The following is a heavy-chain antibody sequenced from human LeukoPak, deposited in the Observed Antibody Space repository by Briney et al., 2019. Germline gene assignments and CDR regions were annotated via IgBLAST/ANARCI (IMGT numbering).Heavy chain of an antibody. J-gene: IGHJ4*02. CDR2: ISHDGNTK. D-gene: IGHD1-26*01. Sequence: GGSLRLSCAASGFSFSSHGMHWVRQAPGKGLEWVAVISHDGNTKYYADSVKGRFTISRDNAKNSLYLQMNSLRAEDTAVYYCAREPPSGSYIDYWGQGTLVTVSS. V-gene: IGHV3-30*03. CDR3: AREPPSGSYIDY. CDR1: GFSFSSHG.